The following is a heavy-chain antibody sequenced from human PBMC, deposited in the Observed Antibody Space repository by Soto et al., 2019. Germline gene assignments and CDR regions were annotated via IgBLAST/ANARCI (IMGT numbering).Heavy chain of an antibody. V-gene: IGHV1-69*13. CDR2: IIPIFGTA. CDR3: ARDPRYYYDSSGYYSGSFFDY. Sequence: SVKVSCKASGGTFSSYAISWVRQAPGQGLEWMGGIIPIFGTANYAQKFQGRVTITADESTSTAYMELSSLRSEDTAVYYCARDPRYYYDSSGYYSGSFFDYWGQGTLVTVSS. J-gene: IGHJ4*02. D-gene: IGHD3-22*01. CDR1: GGTFSSYA.